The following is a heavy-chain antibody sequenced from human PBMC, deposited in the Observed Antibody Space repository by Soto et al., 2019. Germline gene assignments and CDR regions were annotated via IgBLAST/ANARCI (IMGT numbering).Heavy chain of an antibody. CDR2: IHPSDSDT. CDR3: ARLPQDYNSQGMDL. CDR1: GYSFSTFW. J-gene: IGHJ6*02. Sequence: PGESLKISCKGSGYSFSTFWIGWVRQMPGKGLEWMGIIHPSDSDTRYSPSFQGQVTISADKSSRTAYLQWSSLKASDSAMYYCARLPQDYNSQGMDLVAQGTPCTV. V-gene: IGHV5-51*01.